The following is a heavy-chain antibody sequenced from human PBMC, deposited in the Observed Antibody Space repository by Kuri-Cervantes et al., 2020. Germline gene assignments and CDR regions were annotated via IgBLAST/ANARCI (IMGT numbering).Heavy chain of an antibody. CDR1: GGSISSGDYY. D-gene: IGHD3-10*01. J-gene: IGHJ6*02. V-gene: IGHV4-61*08. CDR3: ASAGRDRDYYYGMDV. Sequence: GSLRLSCTVSGGSISSGDYYWSWIRQPPGKGLEWIGYIYYSGSTNYNPSLKSRVTISVDTSKNQFSLKLSSVTAADTAVYYCASAGRDRDYYYGMDVWGQGTTVTVSS. CDR2: IYYSGST.